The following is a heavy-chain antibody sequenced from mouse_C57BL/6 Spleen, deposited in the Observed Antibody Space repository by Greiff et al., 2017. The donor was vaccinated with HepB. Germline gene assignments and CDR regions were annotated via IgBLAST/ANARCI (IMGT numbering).Heavy chain of an antibody. J-gene: IGHJ1*03. CDR3: ARKGDYDGYFDV. CDR2: INPSSGYT. D-gene: IGHD2-4*01. Sequence: VQVVESGAELAKPGASVKLSCKASGYTFTSYWMHWVKQRPGQGLEWIGYINPSSGYTKYNQKFKDKATLTAEKSSSTAYMQLSSMTYEDSAVYYCARKGDYDGYFDVWGTGTTVTVSS. CDR1: GYTFTSYW. V-gene: IGHV1-7*01.